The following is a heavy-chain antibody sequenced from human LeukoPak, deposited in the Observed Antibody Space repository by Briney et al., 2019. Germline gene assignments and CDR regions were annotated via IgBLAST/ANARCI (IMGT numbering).Heavy chain of an antibody. CDR3: ARVSRGYYYY. CDR2: IYYSGST. CDR1: GGSISSSSYY. V-gene: IGHV4-39*07. J-gene: IGHJ4*02. Sequence: SETLSLTCTVSGGSISSSSYYWGWIRQPPGKGLEWIGSIYYSGSTYYNPSLKSRVTISVDTSKNQFSLKLSSVTAADTAVYYCARVSRGYYYYWGQGTLVTVSS. D-gene: IGHD3-22*01.